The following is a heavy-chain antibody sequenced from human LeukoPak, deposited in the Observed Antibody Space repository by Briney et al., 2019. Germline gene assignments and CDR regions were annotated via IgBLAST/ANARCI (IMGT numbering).Heavy chain of an antibody. D-gene: IGHD2-2*01. CDR3: ARESIVVVPTTMDDASDI. CDR2: IKQDGSEQ. V-gene: IGHV3-7*01. J-gene: IGHJ3*02. CDR1: GFTFSNAW. Sequence: GGSLRLSCAASGFTFSNAWMSWVRQAPGKGLEWVANIKQDGSEQFYLDSVKGRFTISRDNAKNALYLQMHSLRVEDTAVYYCARESIVVVPTTMDDASDIWGQGTMVTVSS.